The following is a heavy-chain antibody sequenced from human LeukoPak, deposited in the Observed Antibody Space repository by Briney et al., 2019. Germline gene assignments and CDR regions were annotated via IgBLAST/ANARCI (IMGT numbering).Heavy chain of an antibody. V-gene: IGHV3-23*01. J-gene: IGHJ4*02. CDR3: AKDQRLDYYGSGSLDY. CDR1: GFTFSSYA. CDR2: ISGSGGST. Sequence: PGGSLRLSCAASGFTFSSYAMSWVRQAPGKGLEWVSGISGSGGSTYYEDSVKGRFTISRDNSKNTLYLQMNSLRAEDTAVYYCAKDQRLDYYGSGSLDYWGQGTLVTVSS. D-gene: IGHD3-10*01.